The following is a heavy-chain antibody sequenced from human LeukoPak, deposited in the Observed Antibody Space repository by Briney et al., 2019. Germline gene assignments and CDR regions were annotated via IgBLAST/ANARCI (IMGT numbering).Heavy chain of an antibody. J-gene: IGHJ4*02. D-gene: IGHD2-15*01. Sequence: GGSLRLSCAASGFIFSSYAMSWVRQAPGMGLEWVSFVRSKAYGGTTEYAASVKGRFTISRDDSKSIAYLQMNSLKSEDTAVYYCSRGPVAASFAYWGQGTLVTVSS. CDR2: VRSKAYGGTT. CDR1: GFIFSSYA. V-gene: IGHV3-49*04. CDR3: SRGPVAASFAY.